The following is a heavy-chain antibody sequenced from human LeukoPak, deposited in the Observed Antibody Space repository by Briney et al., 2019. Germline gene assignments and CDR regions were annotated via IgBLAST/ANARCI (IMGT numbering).Heavy chain of an antibody. D-gene: IGHD5-18*01. CDR1: GFTFSSYW. Sequence: PGGSLRLSCAASGFTFSSYWMSWGRQAPGKGLGWVANIKNDGSEKYYVDSVKGRFTISRDNAKNSLYLQMNSLRAEDTAVYYCARVNTAMVSGPQYYFDYWGQGTLVTVSS. CDR2: IKNDGSEK. CDR3: ARVNTAMVSGPQYYFDY. J-gene: IGHJ4*02. V-gene: IGHV3-7*01.